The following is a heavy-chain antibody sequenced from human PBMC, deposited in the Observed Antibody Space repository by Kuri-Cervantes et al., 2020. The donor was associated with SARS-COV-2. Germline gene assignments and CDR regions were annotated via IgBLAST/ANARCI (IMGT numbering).Heavy chain of an antibody. CDR3: ARRAPGAYDYVWGSYRPTTYDY. Sequence: SETLSLTCTVSGGSITSHYWNWIRQPPGKGLEWIGSIYHSGSTYYNPSLKSRVTISVDTSKNQFSLKLSSVTAADTAVYYCARRAPGAYDYVWGSYRPTTYDYWGQGTLVTVSS. CDR2: IYHSGST. V-gene: IGHV4-59*08. D-gene: IGHD3-16*02. J-gene: IGHJ4*02. CDR1: GGSITSHY.